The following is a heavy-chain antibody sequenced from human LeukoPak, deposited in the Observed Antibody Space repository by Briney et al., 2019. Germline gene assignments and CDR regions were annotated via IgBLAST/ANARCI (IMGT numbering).Heavy chain of an antibody. V-gene: IGHV4-4*07. CDR3: ARANGYCSGGSCYPYFDY. J-gene: IGHJ4*02. CDR2: IYTSGST. CDR1: GGSISSYY. Sequence: PSETLSLTCTVSGGSISSYYWSWIRQPARKGLEWIGRIYTSGSTNYNPSLKSRVTMSVDTSKNQFSLKLSSVTAADTAVYYCARANGYCSGGSCYPYFDYWGQGTLVTVSS. D-gene: IGHD2-15*01.